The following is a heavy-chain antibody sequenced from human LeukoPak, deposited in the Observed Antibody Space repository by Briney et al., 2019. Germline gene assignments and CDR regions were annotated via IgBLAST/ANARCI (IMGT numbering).Heavy chain of an antibody. J-gene: IGHJ4*02. Sequence: GGSLRLSCAASGFTFSSFWMHWVRQAPGKGLVWVSRINSDGSSTTYADSVKGRFTISRDNAKNTLFLQMNSLRAEDTAVYYCARERWADTPLFDYWGQGTLVTVSS. D-gene: IGHD4-23*01. CDR1: GFTFSSFW. CDR3: ARERWADTPLFDY. CDR2: INSDGSST. V-gene: IGHV3-74*01.